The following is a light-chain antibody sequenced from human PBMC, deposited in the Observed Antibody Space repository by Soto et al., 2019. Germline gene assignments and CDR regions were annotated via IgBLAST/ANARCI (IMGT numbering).Light chain of an antibody. J-gene: IGKJ5*01. CDR3: QQSDSTPIT. CDR1: QSIRSY. V-gene: IGKV1-39*01. CDR2: AAS. Sequence: DIQMTQSPSSMSASVGDRVTITCRASQSIRSYLNWYQQKPGKAPKVLIYAASSLQSGVPSRFSGSGSGTDFTLTISSLQPEDFATYCCQQSDSTPITFGQGTRLEIK.